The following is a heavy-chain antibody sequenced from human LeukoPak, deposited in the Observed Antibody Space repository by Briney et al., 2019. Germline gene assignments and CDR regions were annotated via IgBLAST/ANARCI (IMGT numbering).Heavy chain of an antibody. CDR3: ARQYSSSSGWFDP. CDR1: GGSFSGYY. J-gene: IGHJ5*02. D-gene: IGHD6-6*01. Sequence: SETLSLTCAVYGGSFSGYYWSWIRQPPGKGLEWIGEINHSGSTNYNPSLKSRVTISVDTSKNQFSLKLSSVTAADTAVYYCARQYSSSSGWFDPWGQGTLVTVSS. CDR2: INHSGST. V-gene: IGHV4-34*01.